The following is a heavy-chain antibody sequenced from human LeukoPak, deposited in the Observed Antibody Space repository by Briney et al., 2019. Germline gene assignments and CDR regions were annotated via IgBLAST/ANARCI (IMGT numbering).Heavy chain of an antibody. J-gene: IGHJ4*02. CDR3: VKDLGGNYDY. CDR2: IDYDGSIT. Sequence: PGGSLRLSCAASGFTFSSYWIHWVRQVPGKGLVWVSRIDYDGSITNYEDSVKGRFTISRDNARNTLYLQMNSLRVDDTAVYYCVKDLGGNYDYWGQGTLLTVSS. D-gene: IGHD1-7*01. CDR1: GFTFSSYW. V-gene: IGHV3-74*01.